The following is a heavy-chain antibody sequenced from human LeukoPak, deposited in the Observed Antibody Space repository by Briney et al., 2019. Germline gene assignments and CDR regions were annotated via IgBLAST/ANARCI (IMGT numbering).Heavy chain of an antibody. CDR3: ARHFDYDSSGYPESFQD. D-gene: IGHD3-22*01. J-gene: IGHJ1*01. V-gene: IGHV4-59*08. CDR2: IYYSGNT. Sequence: PSQTLSLTCTVSGGSIFSYYWSWIRQPPGKGLEWIGNIYYSGNTNYNPSLKSRVTISVDTSKNQFSLRLSSVTAADTAVCYCARHFDYDSSGYPESFQDWGQGTLVTVSS. CDR1: GGSIFSYY.